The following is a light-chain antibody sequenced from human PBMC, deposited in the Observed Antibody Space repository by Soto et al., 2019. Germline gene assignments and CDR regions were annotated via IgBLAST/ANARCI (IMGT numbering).Light chain of an antibody. CDR1: SSDVGGYNY. CDR3: SSYTSSSTLYV. CDR2: DVS. V-gene: IGLV2-14*01. Sequence: QSALTQPASVSGSPGQSSTISCTGTSSDVGGYNYVSWYQQHPGKAPKLMIYDVSNRPSEVSNRFSGSKSGNTASLTISGLQSEDEADYYCSSYTSSSTLYVFGTGTKLTVL. J-gene: IGLJ1*01.